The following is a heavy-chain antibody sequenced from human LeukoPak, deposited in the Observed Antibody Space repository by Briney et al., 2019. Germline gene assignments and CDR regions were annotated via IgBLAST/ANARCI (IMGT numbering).Heavy chain of an antibody. J-gene: IGHJ4*02. CDR2: ISYEGSNK. Sequence: GGSLRLSCAASGFTFSSYGMHWVRQAPGKGLEWVAVISYEGSNKYYADSVKGRFTISRDNSKNTLYLQMNGLRAEDTAVYYCAKEYPSSSWYGDYFDYWGQGTLVTVSS. CDR3: AKEYPSSSWYGDYFDY. D-gene: IGHD6-13*01. CDR1: GFTFSSYG. V-gene: IGHV3-30*18.